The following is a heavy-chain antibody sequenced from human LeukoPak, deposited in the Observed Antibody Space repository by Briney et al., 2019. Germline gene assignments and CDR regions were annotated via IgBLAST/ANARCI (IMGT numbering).Heavy chain of an antibody. V-gene: IGHV3-23*01. CDR1: GFTFSSYA. D-gene: IGHD3-10*01. J-gene: IGHJ6*03. CDR2: ISGSGGST. CDR3: ASEYYGSGSYRMIGRYYYYMDV. Sequence: AGGSLRLSCAASGFTFSSYAMSWVRQAPGKGLEWVSAISGSGGSTYYADSVKGRFTISRDNAKNSLYLQMNSLRAEDTAVYYCASEYYGSGSYRMIGRYYYYMDVWGKGTTVTISS.